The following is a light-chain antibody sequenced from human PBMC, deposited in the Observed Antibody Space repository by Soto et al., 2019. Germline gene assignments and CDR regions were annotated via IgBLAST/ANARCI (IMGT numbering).Light chain of an antibody. V-gene: IGKV1-9*01. J-gene: IGKJ4*01. CDR1: QGISSY. Sequence: DIQLTQSPSFLSASVGDRVIITCRASQGISSYLAWYQQKPGKAPKVLIYGASTLQSGVPSRFSGSGFGTEFTLTISSLQPEDFATYYCQQLNSYPRITFGGGTKVDIK. CDR3: QQLNSYPRIT. CDR2: GAS.